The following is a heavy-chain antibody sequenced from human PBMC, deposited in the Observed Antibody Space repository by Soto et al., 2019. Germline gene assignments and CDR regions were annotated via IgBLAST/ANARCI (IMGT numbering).Heavy chain of an antibody. V-gene: IGHV1-46*03. Sequence: ASVKVSCKASGYTFTSYYMHWVRQAPGQGLEWMGIINPSGGSTSYAQKFQGRVTMTRDTSTSTVYMELSSLRSEDTAVYYCASVGDWEGGFGGWNYWGQGTLVTVSS. J-gene: IGHJ4*02. CDR2: INPSGGST. D-gene: IGHD3-10*01. CDR3: ASVGDWEGGFGGWNY. CDR1: GYTFTSYY.